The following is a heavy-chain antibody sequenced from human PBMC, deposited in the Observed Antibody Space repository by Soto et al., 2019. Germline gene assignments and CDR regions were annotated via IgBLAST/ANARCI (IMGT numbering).Heavy chain of an antibody. J-gene: IGHJ3*02. D-gene: IGHD3-9*01. CDR2: IIPILGIA. CDR3: ARDYDILTGYYDDMNVFDI. V-gene: IGHV1-69*04. Sequence: SVKVSCKASGGTFSSYTISWVRQAPGQGLEWMGRIIPILGIANYAQKFQGRVTITADKSTSTAYMELSSLRSEDTAVYYCARDYDILTGYYDDMNVFDIWGQGTMVTVSS. CDR1: GGTFSSYT.